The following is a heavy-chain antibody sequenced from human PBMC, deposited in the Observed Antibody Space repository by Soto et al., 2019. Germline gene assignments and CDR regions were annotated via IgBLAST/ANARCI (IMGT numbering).Heavy chain of an antibody. D-gene: IGHD6-13*01. J-gene: IGHJ6*02. CDR2: ISYDGSNK. CDR1: GFTFSSYG. V-gene: IGHV3-30*18. Sequence: GESLKISCAASGFTFSSYGMHWVRQAPGKGLEWVAVISYDGSNKYYADSVKGRFTISRDNSKNTLYLQMNSLRAEDTAVYYCAKDPKGSSWTGRYYYYGMDVWGQGTTVTVSS. CDR3: AKDPKGSSWTGRYYYYGMDV.